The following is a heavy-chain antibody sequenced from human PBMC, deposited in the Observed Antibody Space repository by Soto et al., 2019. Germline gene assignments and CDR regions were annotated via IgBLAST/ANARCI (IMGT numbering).Heavy chain of an antibody. CDR1: GGSISSYY. D-gene: IGHD3-22*01. Sequence: PSETLSLTCSVSGGSISSYYWSWIRQPPGKGLEWIGYIYYSGSTNYNPSLKSRVTISVDTSKNQFSLKLSSVTAADTAVYYCARSYYYDRSGYPGNWFDPWGQGTLVSVSS. V-gene: IGHV4-59*01. CDR3: ARSYYYDRSGYPGNWFDP. J-gene: IGHJ5*02. CDR2: IYYSGST.